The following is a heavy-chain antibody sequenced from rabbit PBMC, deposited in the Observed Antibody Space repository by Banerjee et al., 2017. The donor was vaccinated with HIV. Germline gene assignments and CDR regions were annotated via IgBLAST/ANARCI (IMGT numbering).Heavy chain of an antibody. Sequence: QSLEEAGGDLVKPGASLTHTCTASGFSFSNTYWIYWVGQAPGKGLEWIATIYAGTTGSTYYATWAKGRFTISKASWTTVTLQMTSLTAADTASYFCARDLAGVIGWNFNLWGPGTLVTVS. CDR2: IYAGTTGST. CDR3: ARDLAGVIGWNFNL. D-gene: IGHD4-1*01. V-gene: IGHV1S40*01. J-gene: IGHJ4*01. CDR1: GFSFSNTYW.